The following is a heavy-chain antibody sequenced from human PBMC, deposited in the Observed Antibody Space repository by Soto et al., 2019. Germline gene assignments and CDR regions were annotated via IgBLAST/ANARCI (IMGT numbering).Heavy chain of an antibody. J-gene: IGHJ6*02. D-gene: IGHD2-2*01. Sequence: GASVKVSCKASGYTFTSYGISWVRQAPGQGLEWMGWISAYNGNTNYAQKLQGRVTMTTDTSTSTAYMELRSLRSDDTAVYYCATHCSSTSCYAYYYYGMDVWGQGTTVTVSS. CDR1: GYTFTSYG. CDR3: ATHCSSTSCYAYYYYGMDV. CDR2: ISAYNGNT. V-gene: IGHV1-18*01.